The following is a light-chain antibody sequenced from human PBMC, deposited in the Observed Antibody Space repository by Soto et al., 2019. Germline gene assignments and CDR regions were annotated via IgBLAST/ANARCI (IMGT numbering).Light chain of an antibody. CDR3: QQFYSYST. Sequence: DIQMTLSPSTLCASIVDRVTLTCRSSQSVSPWLAWYQQKPGKAPKLLIYKASSLESGVPLRFSASGSGTEFSLTISSLQPDDFATYYCQQFYSYSTFGQGTKVDNK. CDR1: QSVSPW. J-gene: IGKJ1*01. V-gene: IGKV1-5*03. CDR2: KAS.